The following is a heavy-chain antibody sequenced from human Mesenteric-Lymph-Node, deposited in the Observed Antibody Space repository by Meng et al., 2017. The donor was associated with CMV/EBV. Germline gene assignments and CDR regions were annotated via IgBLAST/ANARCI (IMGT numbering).Heavy chain of an antibody. V-gene: IGHV1-2*06. Sequence: VQLVQSGPEVKRPGASVKVSCRTSGFTFTSFGFTWVRQAPGQGLEWMGRISPNTGDTIYEENFQGRVTMTRDTSINTVYMELSSLTSDDTAVYYCGRGQQTFDPWGQGTLVTVSS. D-gene: IGHD1-1*01. CDR1: GFTFTSFG. CDR2: ISPNTGDT. CDR3: GRGQQTFDP. J-gene: IGHJ5*02.